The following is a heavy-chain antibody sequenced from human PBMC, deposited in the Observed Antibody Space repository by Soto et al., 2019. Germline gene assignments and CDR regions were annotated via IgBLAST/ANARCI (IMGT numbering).Heavy chain of an antibody. CDR2: IKGDGTKK. CDR3: VRDLNYGALNVYYYVFDA. V-gene: IGHV3-7*01. J-gene: IGHJ3*01. CDR1: GFTFSSYW. Sequence: EVQLVESGGGLVQPGGSLRLSCMASGFTFSSYWMAWVRQAPGKGPEWGANIKGDGTKKNYVDSVMGRFTISRDNANNSLFLEVNSLRGEDTAVYYCVRDLNYGALNVYYYVFDAWGQGTMVTVSS. D-gene: IGHD3-9*01.